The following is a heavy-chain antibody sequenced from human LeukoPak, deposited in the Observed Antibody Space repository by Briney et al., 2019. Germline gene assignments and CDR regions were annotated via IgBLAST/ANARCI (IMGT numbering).Heavy chain of an antibody. CDR3: ARGRPKNAFDY. V-gene: IGHV1-3*03. Sequence: ASVKVSCKASGYTFTSYAMHWVRQAPGQRLEWMGWINAGNGNTKYSQEFQGRVTITRDTSASTAYMELSSLRSEDTAVYYCARGRPKNAFDYWGQGTLVTVSS. CDR2: INAGNGNT. CDR1: GYTFTSYA. J-gene: IGHJ4*02.